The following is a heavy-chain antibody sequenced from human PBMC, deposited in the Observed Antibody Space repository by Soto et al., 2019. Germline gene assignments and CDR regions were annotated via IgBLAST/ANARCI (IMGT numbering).Heavy chain of an antibody. CDR2: INPSGGST. V-gene: IGHV1-46*01. CDR1: GYTLSSYY. Sequence: GASVKVSSKASGYTLSSYYMHWVRQAPGQGLERMGIINPSGGSTSYAQKFQGRVTMTRDTSTSTVYMELSSRRSEDTAVYYCARDLKSTYYDYVWGSYRFSRQSYGMDVWGQGTTVTVSS. D-gene: IGHD3-16*02. J-gene: IGHJ6*02. CDR3: ARDLKSTYYDYVWGSYRFSRQSYGMDV.